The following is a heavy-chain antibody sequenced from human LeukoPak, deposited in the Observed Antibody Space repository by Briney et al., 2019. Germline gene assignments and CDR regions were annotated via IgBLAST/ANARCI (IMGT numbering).Heavy chain of an antibody. Sequence: SGPTLVNPTQTLTLTCTFSGFSLSTSGVGVAWIPQPPGKALEWLALIYWDDDKRYSPSLKSRLTITKDTSKNQVVLTMTNMDPVDTATYYCAHRGPYCSSTSCYSDWGQGTLVTVSS. CDR1: GFSLSTSGVG. D-gene: IGHD2-2*01. J-gene: IGHJ4*02. V-gene: IGHV2-5*02. CDR3: AHRGPYCSSTSCYSD. CDR2: IYWDDDK.